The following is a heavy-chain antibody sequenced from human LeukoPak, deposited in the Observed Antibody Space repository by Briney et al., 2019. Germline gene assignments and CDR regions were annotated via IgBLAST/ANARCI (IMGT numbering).Heavy chain of an antibody. V-gene: IGHV3-23*01. J-gene: IGHJ5*02. CDR2: MSGSGGST. CDR3: AKTRLWGSGENWFDP. CDR1: GFTFSSYA. D-gene: IGHD5-18*01. Sequence: GGSLRLSCAASGFTFSSYAMSWVRQAPGKGLEWVSTMSGSGGSTYYADSVKGRFTISRDNSKNMLYLQMNSLRAEDTAVYYWAKTRLWGSGENWFDPWGQGTLVTVSS.